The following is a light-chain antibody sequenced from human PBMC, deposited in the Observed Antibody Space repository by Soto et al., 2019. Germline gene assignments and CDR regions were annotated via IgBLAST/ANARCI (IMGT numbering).Light chain of an antibody. CDR1: SSDVGAYDY. Sequence: QSALTQPASVSGSPGQSIDISCTGTSSDVGAYDYVSWYQQHPGKAPKLMIYDVKYRPSGVSNRFSGSKSGNTASLTISGLQAEDEADYYCSSYTSSSSVIFGGGTKVTVL. V-gene: IGLV2-14*01. CDR3: SSYTSSSSVI. CDR2: DVK. J-gene: IGLJ2*01.